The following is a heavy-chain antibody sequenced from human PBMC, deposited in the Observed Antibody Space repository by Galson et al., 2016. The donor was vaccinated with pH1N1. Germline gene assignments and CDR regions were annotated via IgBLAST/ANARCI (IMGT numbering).Heavy chain of an antibody. CDR1: GGSISSETYY. CDR3: ARAGGILYDFDY. CDR2: IHYSGTT. J-gene: IGHJ4*02. D-gene: IGHD2-8*01. V-gene: IGHV4-39*07. Sequence: SETLSLTCSVSGGSISSETYYWGWIRQPPGKGLEWIGGIHYSGTTYHNPSLKSRVTLSVDTSKNRFSLKVTSVTAADTAVYYCARAGGILYDFDYWGQGSLVTVTS.